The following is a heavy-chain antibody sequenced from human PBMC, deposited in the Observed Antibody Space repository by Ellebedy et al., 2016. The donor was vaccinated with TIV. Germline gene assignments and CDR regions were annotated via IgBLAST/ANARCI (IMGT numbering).Heavy chain of an antibody. V-gene: IGHV1-46*01. J-gene: IGHJ4*02. D-gene: IGHD6-13*01. Sequence: AASVKVSCKASGYTFTNYYIHWVRQAPGQGLEWLGIIIPSGGSTGYAQKFQGRFPMTRDTSPSTVYMELSSLRSEDTAVYYCARQSQRGTSSWSHVDYWGQGTLVTVSS. CDR1: GYTFTNYY. CDR3: ARQSQRGTSSWSHVDY. CDR2: IIPSGGST.